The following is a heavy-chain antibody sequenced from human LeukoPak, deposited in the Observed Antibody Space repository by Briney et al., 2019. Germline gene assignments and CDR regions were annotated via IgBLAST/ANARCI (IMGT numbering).Heavy chain of an antibody. CDR3: AKSNSFDY. J-gene: IGHJ4*02. CDR1: GVTFSGYA. Sequence: GGSLRLSCAASGVTFSGYAMSWVRQAPGRGLEWVSAIIGSGGSTYYADSVKGRFTISRDNSKNTLFLQMNSLRAEDTTVYHCAKSNSFDYWGQGTLVTVSS. V-gene: IGHV3-23*01. CDR2: IIGSGGST.